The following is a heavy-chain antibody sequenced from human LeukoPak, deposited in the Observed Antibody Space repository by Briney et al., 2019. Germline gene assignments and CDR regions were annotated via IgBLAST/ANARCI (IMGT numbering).Heavy chain of an antibody. Sequence: PSETLSLTCTVSGVSITNYYWAWIRQPAGKGLERIGRMYISGSTNYNPSLTSRVSISIDKTKNQFSLKLTSVTAADTAVYYCARDYLVGAPLDSCGQGTLVTVSS. D-gene: IGHD1-26*01. CDR3: ARDYLVGAPLDS. CDR1: GVSITNYY. CDR2: MYISGST. J-gene: IGHJ4*02. V-gene: IGHV4-4*07.